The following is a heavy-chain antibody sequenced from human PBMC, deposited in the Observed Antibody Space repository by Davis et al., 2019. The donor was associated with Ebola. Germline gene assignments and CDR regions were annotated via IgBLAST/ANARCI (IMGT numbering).Heavy chain of an antibody. Sequence: PGGSLRLSCAASGFTFSSYAMHWVRQAPGKGLEWVSSISSSSSYIYYADSVKGRFTISRDNAKNSLYLQMNSLRAEDTAVYYCASRAAARQVYWGQGTLVTVSS. CDR2: ISSSSSYI. V-gene: IGHV3-21*01. J-gene: IGHJ4*02. CDR1: GFTFSSYA. CDR3: ASRAAARQVY. D-gene: IGHD6-6*01.